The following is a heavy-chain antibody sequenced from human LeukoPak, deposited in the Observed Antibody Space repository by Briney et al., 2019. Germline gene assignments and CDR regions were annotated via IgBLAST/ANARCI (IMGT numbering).Heavy chain of an antibody. Sequence: GGSLRLSCAASGFTFSSYAMSWVRQAPGKGLEWVSAISGSGGSTYYADSVKGRFTISRDNSKNTLYLQMNSLRAEDTAAYYCAKARDDYGDYDWDYWGQGTLVTVSS. D-gene: IGHD4-17*01. J-gene: IGHJ4*02. CDR1: GFTFSSYA. CDR2: ISGSGGST. V-gene: IGHV3-23*01. CDR3: AKARDDYGDYDWDY.